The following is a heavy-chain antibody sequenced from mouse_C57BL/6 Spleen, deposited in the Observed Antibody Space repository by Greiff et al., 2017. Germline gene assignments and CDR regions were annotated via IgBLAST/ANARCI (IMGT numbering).Heavy chain of an antibody. CDR1: GFTFSDYY. Sequence: VASEGGLVQPGSSMKLSCTASGFTFSDYYMAWVRQVPEKGLEWVANINYDGRSTYYLASLKSRFIISRDNAKNILYLQMSSLKSEDTATYYCARVAIYYDYQAWFACWGQGTLVTVSA. D-gene: IGHD2-4*01. CDR2: INYDGRST. CDR3: ARVAIYYDYQAWFAC. J-gene: IGHJ3*01. V-gene: IGHV5-16*01.